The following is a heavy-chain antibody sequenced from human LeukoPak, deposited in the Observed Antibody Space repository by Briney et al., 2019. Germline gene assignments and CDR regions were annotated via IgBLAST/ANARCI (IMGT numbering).Heavy chain of an antibody. D-gene: IGHD3-10*01. CDR2: ISAYNGNT. V-gene: IGHV1-18*01. CDR1: GYTFTSYG. Sequence: ASVKVCCKASGYTFTSYGISWVRQAPGQGLEWMGWISAYNGNTNYAQKLQGRVTMTTDTSTSTAYMELRSLRSDDTAVYYCARAMVRGVINPDFDYWGQGTLVTVSS. CDR3: ARAMVRGVINPDFDY. J-gene: IGHJ4*02.